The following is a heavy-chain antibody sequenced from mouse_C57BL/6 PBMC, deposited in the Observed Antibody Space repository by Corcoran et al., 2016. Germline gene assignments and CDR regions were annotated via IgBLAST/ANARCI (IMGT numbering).Heavy chain of an antibody. D-gene: IGHD2-1*01. J-gene: IGHJ2*01. CDR2: INPNNGGT. V-gene: IGHV1-18*01. CDR1: GYTFTDYN. Sequence: EVQLQQSGPELVKPGASVKIPCKASGYTFTDYNMDWVKQSHGKSLEWIGDINPNNGGTIYNQKFKGKATLTVDKSSSTAYMELRSLTSEDTAVYYWARRGVTGPYFDYWGQGTTLTVSS. CDR3: ARRGVTGPYFDY.